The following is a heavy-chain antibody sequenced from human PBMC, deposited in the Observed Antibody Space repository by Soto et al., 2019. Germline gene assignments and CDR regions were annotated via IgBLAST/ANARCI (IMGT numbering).Heavy chain of an antibody. CDR3: AKAGRWFGQTDAFDI. V-gene: IGHV3-23*01. D-gene: IGHD3-10*01. Sequence: EVQLLESGGGLVQPGGSLRLSCAASGFTFRGYTMSGVSKVPGKGLVWVPAIRGGGGSTYYADSVKGRFTISRDNSKNTLYLQMNSLRAEDTAVYYCAKAGRWFGQTDAFDIWGQGTMVTVSS. J-gene: IGHJ3*02. CDR2: IRGGGGST. CDR1: GFTFRGYT.